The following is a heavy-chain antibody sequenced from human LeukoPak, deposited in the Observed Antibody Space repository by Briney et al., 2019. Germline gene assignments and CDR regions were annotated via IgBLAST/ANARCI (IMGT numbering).Heavy chain of an antibody. J-gene: IGHJ4*02. CDR1: GGSFSGYY. CDR3: ARGSVYLDYFDY. V-gene: IGHV4-34*01. Sequence: KPSETLSLTCAVYGGSFSGYYWSWIRQPPGKGLEWIGEINHSGSTNYNPSLKSRVTISVDTSKNQFSLKLSSVTAADTAVYYCARGSVYLDYFDYWGQGTLVTVSS. D-gene: IGHD2-2*01. CDR2: INHSGST.